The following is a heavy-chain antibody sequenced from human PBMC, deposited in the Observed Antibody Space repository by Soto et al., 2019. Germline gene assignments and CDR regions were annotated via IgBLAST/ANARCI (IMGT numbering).Heavy chain of an antibody. V-gene: IGHV3-21*01. J-gene: IGHJ6*02. CDR1: GFTFRRYD. CDR2: ISSSSISI. CDR3: VRLYAVLTNGMDV. D-gene: IGHD3-9*01. Sequence: EVQLEESGGGLVKPGGSLRLSCSASGFTFRRYDMNWVRQAPGKGLEWVSSISSSSISIHYGDSVKGRFTISRDNARNVLYLPMNSLRAEDTAVYFCVRLYAVLTNGMDVWGQGTTVTVS.